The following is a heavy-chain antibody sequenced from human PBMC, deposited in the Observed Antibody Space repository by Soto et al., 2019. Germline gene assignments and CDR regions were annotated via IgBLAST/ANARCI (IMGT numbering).Heavy chain of an antibody. D-gene: IGHD4-17*01. Sequence: ASVKVSCKVSGYTLTELSMHWVRQAPGKGLEWMGGFDPEDGETIYAQKFQGRVTMTEDTSTDTAYMELSSLRSEDTAVYYCATPNDYGDYAVHYYYMDVWGKGTTVTVSS. J-gene: IGHJ6*03. CDR1: GYTLTELS. CDR3: ATPNDYGDYAVHYYYMDV. V-gene: IGHV1-24*01. CDR2: FDPEDGET.